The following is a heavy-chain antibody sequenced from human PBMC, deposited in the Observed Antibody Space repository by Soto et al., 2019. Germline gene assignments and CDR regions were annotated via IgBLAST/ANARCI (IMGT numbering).Heavy chain of an antibody. J-gene: IGHJ4*01. CDR1: GFTFSDYA. Sequence: EVQLVESGGGLVQPGGSLRLTCSASGFTFSDYAMHWVRPVPGKGLEYVSVIRSDGDRIYYADSVKGRFTISRDNSKNTLFLQMNSLRPEDTAMYYCVKDHPALEYWGHGTLVTVSS. V-gene: IGHV3-64D*06. CDR3: VKDHPALEY. CDR2: IRSDGDRI.